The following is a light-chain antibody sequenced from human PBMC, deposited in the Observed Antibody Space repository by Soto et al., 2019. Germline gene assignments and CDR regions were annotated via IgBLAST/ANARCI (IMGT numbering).Light chain of an antibody. J-gene: IGKJ1*01. CDR1: QGIRND. Sequence: DIQMTQFPSSLSASVGDRVTITCRASQGIRNDLAWYQQKPGKAPKRLIYAASSLQRGVPSRFNGSGSGTEFTLAISSLQPEDFATAYCLQHSNYPLTFGQGTKVEIK. CDR2: AAS. CDR3: LQHSNYPLT. V-gene: IGKV1-17*01.